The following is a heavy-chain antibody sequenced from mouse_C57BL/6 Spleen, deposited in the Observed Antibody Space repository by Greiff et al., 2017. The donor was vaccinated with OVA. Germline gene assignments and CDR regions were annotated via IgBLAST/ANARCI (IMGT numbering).Heavy chain of an antibody. J-gene: IGHJ2*01. CDR2: IDPSDSYT. CDR1: GYTFTSYW. CDR3: ARGNYDYDY. V-gene: IGHV1-59*01. Sequence: QVQLQQPGAELVRPRTSVKLSCKASGYTFTSYWMHWVKQRPGQGLEWIGVIDPSDSYTNYNQKFKGKATLTVDTSSSTAYMQLSSLTSEDSAVYYCARGNYDYDYWGQGTTLTVSS. D-gene: IGHD2-4*01.